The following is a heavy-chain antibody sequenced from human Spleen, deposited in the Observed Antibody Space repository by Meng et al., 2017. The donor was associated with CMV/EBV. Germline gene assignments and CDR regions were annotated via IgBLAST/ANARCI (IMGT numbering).Heavy chain of an antibody. CDR2: ISSASNYI. J-gene: IGHJ5*02. Sequence: GESLKISCAASGFTFSSYAMSWVRQAPGKGLEWVASISSASNYIYHADSVRGRFTISRDNTQNSLYLQMKSLRAEDTAFYYCARCSGDSCYGPDWFDPWGQGTLVTVSS. D-gene: IGHD2-15*01. CDR1: GFTFSSYA. V-gene: IGHV3-21*01. CDR3: ARCSGDSCYGPDWFDP.